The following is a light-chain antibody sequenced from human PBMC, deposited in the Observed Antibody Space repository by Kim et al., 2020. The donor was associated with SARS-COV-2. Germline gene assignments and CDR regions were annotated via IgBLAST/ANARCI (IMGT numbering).Light chain of an antibody. CDR3: MQVIQTPVT. V-gene: IGKV2-28*01. J-gene: IGKJ4*01. CDR2: FGS. CDR1: QSLVHGDGDTF. Sequence: PASISGRSSQSLVHGDGDTFLDWYVLKPGQSPQPLIYFGSYRAYGVPDRFSASVSGTEYTLRISRVEAEDVGIYYCMQVIQTPVTFGGGTKVDIK.